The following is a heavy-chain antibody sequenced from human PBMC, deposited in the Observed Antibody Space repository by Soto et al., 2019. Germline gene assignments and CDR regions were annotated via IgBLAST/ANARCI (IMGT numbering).Heavy chain of an antibody. J-gene: IGHJ4*02. V-gene: IGHV3-23*01. D-gene: IGHD3-16*01. CDR3: AKMEGMDPWAYSFGW. Sequence: EVQVLESGGGLVQPGGSLRLSCAATGFTFSDFAMSRVRQAPGKGLEWVSRIYGGGNGPHYADSVKGRVTISRDNSKNALDLQVNGLRAEDTAVYYCAKMEGMDPWAYSFGWGGQGTLVTVSS. CDR1: GFTFSDFA. CDR2: IYGGGNGP.